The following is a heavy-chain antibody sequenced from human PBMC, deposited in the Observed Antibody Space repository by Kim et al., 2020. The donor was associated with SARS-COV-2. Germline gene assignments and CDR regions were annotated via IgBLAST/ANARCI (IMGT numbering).Heavy chain of an antibody. V-gene: IGHV3-30*18. CDR2: ISYDGSNK. Sequence: GGSLRLSCAASGFTFSTSGIHWVRQAPGKGLEWVAVISYDGSNKYYADSVKGRFTISRDNSKNTLSLQMSSLRTEDTGVYHCAKDLSSTWSLDYWGQGALVTVS. CDR3: AKDLSSTWSLDY. J-gene: IGHJ4*02. D-gene: IGHD6-13*01. CDR1: GFTFSTSG.